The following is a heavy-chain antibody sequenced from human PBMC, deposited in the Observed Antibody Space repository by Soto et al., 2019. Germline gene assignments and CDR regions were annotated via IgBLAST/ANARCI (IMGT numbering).Heavy chain of an antibody. J-gene: IGHJ4*02. V-gene: IGHV3-23*01. CDR1: GFTFSSYA. D-gene: IGHD3-22*01. Sequence: GGSLRLSCAASGFTFSSYAMSWVRQAPGKGLEWVSAISGSGGITYYADSVKGRFTISRDYSKNTLYLQIDSLRAEDSAVYYFAKAGTYYYASSGYYFDYWGQGTLVTGSS. CDR2: ISGSGGIT. CDR3: AKAGTYYYASSGYYFDY.